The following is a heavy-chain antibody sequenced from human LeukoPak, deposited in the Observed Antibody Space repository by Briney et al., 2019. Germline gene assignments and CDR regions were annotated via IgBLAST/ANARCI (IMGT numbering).Heavy chain of an antibody. CDR2: IIPIFGTA. J-gene: IGHJ4*02. CDR3: ARADCSSTSCYTPFDY. Sequence: SVKVSCKASGGTFSSYAISWVRQAPGQGLECMGGIIPIFGTANYAQKFQGRVTITADESTSTAYMELSSLRSEDTAVYYCARADCSSTSCYTPFDYWGQGTLVTVSS. D-gene: IGHD2-2*02. V-gene: IGHV1-69*01. CDR1: GGTFSSYA.